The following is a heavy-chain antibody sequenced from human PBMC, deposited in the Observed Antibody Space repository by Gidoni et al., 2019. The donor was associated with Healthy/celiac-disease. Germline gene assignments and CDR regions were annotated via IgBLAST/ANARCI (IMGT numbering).Heavy chain of an antibody. CDR1: GVTLSSNY. J-gene: IGHJ4*02. CDR2: IYSGGST. Sequence: EVQLVESGGGLIQPGGSLRLSCAASGVTLSSNYMCCFRQAPGKGLEWGSVIYSGGSTYYADSVKGRFTISRDNSKNTLYLQMNSLRAEDTAVYYCARDAVAGSGYWGQGTLVTVSS. D-gene: IGHD6-19*01. CDR3: ARDAVAGSGY. V-gene: IGHV3-53*01.